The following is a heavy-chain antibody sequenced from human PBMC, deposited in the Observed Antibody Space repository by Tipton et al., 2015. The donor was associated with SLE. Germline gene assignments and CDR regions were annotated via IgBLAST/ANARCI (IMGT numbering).Heavy chain of an antibody. Sequence: TLSFTCAVYSGSFSGYYWSWIRQPPGRGLEWIGEINHSGRTNYKSSLKSRVTISVDTSKNQFSLKLSSVTAADTAVYYCARGIGAFDIWGQGTMVTVSS. V-gene: IGHV4-34*01. CDR1: SGSFSGYY. J-gene: IGHJ3*02. CDR3: ARGIGAFDI. CDR2: INHSGRT.